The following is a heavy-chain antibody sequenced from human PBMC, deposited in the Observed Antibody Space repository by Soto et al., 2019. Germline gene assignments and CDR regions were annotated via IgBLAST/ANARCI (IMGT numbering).Heavy chain of an antibody. V-gene: IGHV3-23*01. D-gene: IGHD3-3*01. CDR3: AKGSISGVVRAGFDC. CDR1: GFTFSGYS. Sequence: GGSLRLSCAASGFTFSGYSMNWVRQAPGKGLEWVSVVSGSGGSTFYADSVKGRFTISRDNSKNTMYLQMNSLRAEDTALYHCAKGSISGVVRAGFDCWGQGTPVTVSS. J-gene: IGHJ4*02. CDR2: VSGSGGST.